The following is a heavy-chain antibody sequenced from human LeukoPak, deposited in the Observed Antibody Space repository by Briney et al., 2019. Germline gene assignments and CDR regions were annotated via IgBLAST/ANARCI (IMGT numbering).Heavy chain of an antibody. Sequence: PGGSLRLSYAASGFTFSSYSMNWVRQAPGKGLEWVSYISQSSDRIYHADSVKGRFTISRDNAKNSLYLQMDSLRVEDTAVYYCARDLLNDEGSSYFFDQWGQGTLVTVAS. D-gene: IGHD2-2*01. CDR3: ARDLLNDEGSSYFFDQ. CDR1: GFTFSSYS. CDR2: ISQSSDRI. J-gene: IGHJ4*02. V-gene: IGHV3-48*04.